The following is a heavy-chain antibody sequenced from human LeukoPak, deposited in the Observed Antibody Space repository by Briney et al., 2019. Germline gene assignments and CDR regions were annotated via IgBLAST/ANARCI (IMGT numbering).Heavy chain of an antibody. V-gene: IGHV4-59*01. Sequence: SETLSLTCTVSGGSISTYYWNWIRQPPGKGLEWIGYIYYSGSTNYNPSPKSRVTISVDPSKNQFSLKLNSVTAADTAVYYCARSGGYSSSWSLWGQGTLVTVSS. J-gene: IGHJ4*02. CDR2: IYYSGST. CDR1: GGSISTYY. CDR3: ARSGGYSSSWSL. D-gene: IGHD6-13*01.